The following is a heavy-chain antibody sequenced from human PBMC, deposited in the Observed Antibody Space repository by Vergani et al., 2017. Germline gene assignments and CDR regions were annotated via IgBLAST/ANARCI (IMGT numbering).Heavy chain of an antibody. J-gene: IGHJ4*02. CDR2: MNPNSGNT. CDR3: ARVGLNGDYPRY. D-gene: IGHD4-17*01. Sequence: QVQLVQSGAEVKKPGASVKVSCKASGYTFTSYDINWVRQATGQGLEWMGWMNPNSGNTCYAQKFQGRVTMTRNTSISTAYMELSRLRSADTAVYDCARVGLNGDYPRYWGQGTLVTVSS. CDR1: GYTFTSYD. V-gene: IGHV1-8*01.